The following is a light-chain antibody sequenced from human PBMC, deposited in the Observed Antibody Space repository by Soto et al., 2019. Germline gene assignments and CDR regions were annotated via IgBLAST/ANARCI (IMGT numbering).Light chain of an antibody. V-gene: IGKV1-5*03. Sequence: DIQMTQSPSTLSASVGDRVTITCRASQSISSWLAWYQQKPGKDPKLLIYKESSLQSGVPSRFSGSGSETDFTLTIASLQPEDFATYYCQQSYSTLTFGGGTKVDIK. CDR1: QSISSW. J-gene: IGKJ4*01. CDR3: QQSYSTLT. CDR2: KES.